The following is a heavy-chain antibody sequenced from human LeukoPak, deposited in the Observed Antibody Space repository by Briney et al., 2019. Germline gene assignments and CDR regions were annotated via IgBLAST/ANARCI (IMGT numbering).Heavy chain of an antibody. J-gene: IGHJ6*02. CDR3: ARDSYREEGMDV. CDR2: IIPILGIA. Sequence: ASVKVSCKASGGTFSSYAISWVRQAPGQGLEWMGRIIPILGIADYAQKFQGRVTITADKSTSTAYMELSSLRSEDTAVYYCARDSYREEGMDVWGQGTTVTVSS. V-gene: IGHV1-69*04. D-gene: IGHD1-26*01. CDR1: GGTFSSYA.